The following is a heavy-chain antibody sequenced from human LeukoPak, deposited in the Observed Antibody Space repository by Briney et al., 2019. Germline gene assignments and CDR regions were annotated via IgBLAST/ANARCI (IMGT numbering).Heavy chain of an antibody. V-gene: IGHV3-11*04. CDR2: ISSSGSTI. CDR3: AREGSSGWYDVDY. D-gene: IGHD6-19*01. Sequence: GGSLRLSCAASGFTFSDYYMSWIRQAPGKGLEWVSYISSSGSTIYYADTVKGRFTISRDNAKNSLYLQMNSLRAEDTAVYYCAREGSSGWYDVDYWGQGTLVTVSS. CDR1: GFTFSDYY. J-gene: IGHJ4*02.